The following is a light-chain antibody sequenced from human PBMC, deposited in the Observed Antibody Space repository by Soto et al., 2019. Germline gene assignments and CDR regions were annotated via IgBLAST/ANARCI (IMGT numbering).Light chain of an antibody. CDR3: QQRHNWLT. Sequence: EVVLTQSPATLSLSPGERATLSFRARQTVSTHLSWYQHKPGQAPRLLIYGASNRATGIPARFSGSGSGTDFTLTISSLEPEDSAVYYCQQRHNWLTFGGGTKVDIK. J-gene: IGKJ4*01. CDR2: GAS. CDR1: QTVSTH. V-gene: IGKV3-11*01.